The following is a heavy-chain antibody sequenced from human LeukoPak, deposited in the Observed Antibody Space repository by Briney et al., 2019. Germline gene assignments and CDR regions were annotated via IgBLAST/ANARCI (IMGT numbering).Heavy chain of an antibody. Sequence: GESLKISCKGSGYSFTSYWIGWVRQMPGKGLEWMGIIYPGDSDHRYSPSFQGQVPVSADKSISTAYLQWSSLKASDTGMYYCATGYSSSWYPDWFDPWGQGTLVTVSS. V-gene: IGHV5-51*01. J-gene: IGHJ5*02. CDR3: ATGYSSSWYPDWFDP. CDR1: GYSFTSYW. D-gene: IGHD6-13*01. CDR2: IYPGDSDH.